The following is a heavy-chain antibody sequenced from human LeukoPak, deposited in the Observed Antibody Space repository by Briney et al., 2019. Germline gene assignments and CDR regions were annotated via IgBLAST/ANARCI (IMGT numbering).Heavy chain of an antibody. D-gene: IGHD5-12*01. CDR1: GFTFSSYS. CDR2: ISSSSSTI. CDR3: AREGSGYDLGY. V-gene: IGHV3-48*01. J-gene: IGHJ4*02. Sequence: PGGSLRLSCAASGFTFSSYSVNWVRQAPGKGLEWVSYISSSSSTIYYADSVKGQFTISRDNAKNSLYLQMNSLRAEDTAVYYCAREGSGYDLGYWGQGTLVTVSS.